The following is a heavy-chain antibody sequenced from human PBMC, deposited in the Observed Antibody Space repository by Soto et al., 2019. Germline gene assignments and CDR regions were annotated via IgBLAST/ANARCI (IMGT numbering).Heavy chain of an antibody. CDR2: INHSGST. CDR3: ARGGLYSLRYYFDY. V-gene: IGHV4-34*01. CDR1: GGSFSGYY. J-gene: IGHJ4*02. D-gene: IGHD3-16*02. Sequence: ETLSLTCAVYGGSFSGYYWSWIRQPPGKGLEWIGEINHSGSTNYNPSLKSRVTISVDTSKNQFSLKLSSVTAADTAVYYCARGGLYSLRYYFDYWGQGTLVTVSS.